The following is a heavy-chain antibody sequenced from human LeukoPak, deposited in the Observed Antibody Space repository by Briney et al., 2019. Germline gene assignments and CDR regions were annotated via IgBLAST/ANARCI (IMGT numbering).Heavy chain of an antibody. Sequence: GGSLRLSCAASGFTFSSYATSWVRQAPGKGLEWVSYISSSGSTIYYADSVKGRFTISRDNAKNSLYLQMNSLRAEDTAVYYCARDSSSYYYYMDVWGKGTTVTVSS. CDR1: GFTFSSYA. V-gene: IGHV3-48*03. CDR3: ARDSSSYYYYMDV. CDR2: ISSSGSTI. J-gene: IGHJ6*03.